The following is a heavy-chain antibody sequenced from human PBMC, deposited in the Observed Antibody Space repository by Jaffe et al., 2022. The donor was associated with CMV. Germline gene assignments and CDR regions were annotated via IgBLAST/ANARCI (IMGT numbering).Heavy chain of an antibody. Sequence: QLQLQESGPGLVKTSETLSLTCTVSGGSISSSDYYWGWIRQPPGKGLEWIGSIYYNGDTYYNPSLKSRVTTSVDTSKNKFSLNLRSVTAADTAVYYCAVGMATISEFDYWGQGTLVTVSS. CDR1: GGSISSSDYY. CDR3: AVGMATISEFDY. D-gene: IGHD5-12*01. V-gene: IGHV4-39*01. J-gene: IGHJ4*02. CDR2: IYYNGDT.